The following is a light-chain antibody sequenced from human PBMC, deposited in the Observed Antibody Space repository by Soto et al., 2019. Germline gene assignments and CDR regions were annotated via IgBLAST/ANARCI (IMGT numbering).Light chain of an antibody. CDR2: TAS. CDR3: QQFNSYPIT. Sequence: DIQLTQSPSFLSASVGDRVTISCRASQDITNSLAWYHQKPGKTPKFLISTASTLQSGVPSRFSGTGSGTEFTLTISGLQPEDFANYYCQQFNSYPITFGQGTRLEI. CDR1: QDITNS. V-gene: IGKV1-9*01. J-gene: IGKJ5*01.